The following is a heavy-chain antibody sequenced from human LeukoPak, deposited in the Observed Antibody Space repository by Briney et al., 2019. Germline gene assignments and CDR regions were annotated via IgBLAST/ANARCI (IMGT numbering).Heavy chain of an antibody. J-gene: IGHJ4*02. CDR3: ARDRLRWPKIDY. D-gene: IGHD4-23*01. V-gene: IGHV4-39*07. CDR1: GGSISSSDYY. CDR2: IYYGVTT. Sequence: PSETLSLTCTVSGGSISSSDYYWGWIPQPRGKGLEWIRSIYYGVTTYYNPSLKSRVTISVDTSKNQFSLKLNSVTAADTAVYYCARDRLRWPKIDYWGQGTLVTVSS.